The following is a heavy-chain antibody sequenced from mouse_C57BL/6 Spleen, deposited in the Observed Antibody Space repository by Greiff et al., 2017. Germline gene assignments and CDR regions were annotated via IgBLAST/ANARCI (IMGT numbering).Heavy chain of an antibody. CDR1: GYTFTSYW. V-gene: IGHV1-69*01. CDR3: ARRYYDYDGVDD. D-gene: IGHD2-4*01. J-gene: IGHJ2*01. CDR2: IDPSDSYT. Sequence: QVQLQQPGAELVMPGASVKLSCKASGYTFTSYWMHWVKQSPGQGLEWIGEIDPSDSYTNYNQKFKGKSTLTVDKSSSTAYMHLSSLTSEGSAVYYCARRYYDYDGVDDWGQGTTLTVSS.